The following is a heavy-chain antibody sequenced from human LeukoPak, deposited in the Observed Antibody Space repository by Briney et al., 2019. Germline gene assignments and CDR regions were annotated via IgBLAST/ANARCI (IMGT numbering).Heavy chain of an antibody. J-gene: IGHJ4*02. V-gene: IGHV4-34*01. CDR3: ARGKMYSSSWYNY. CDR1: GGSFSGYY. Sequence: SETLSLTCAVYGGSFSGYYWSWIRQPPGKGLEWIGEINHSGSTNYNPSLKSRVTISVDTPKNQFSLKLSSVTAADTAAYYCARGKMYSSSWYNYWGQGTLVTVSS. CDR2: INHSGST. D-gene: IGHD6-13*01.